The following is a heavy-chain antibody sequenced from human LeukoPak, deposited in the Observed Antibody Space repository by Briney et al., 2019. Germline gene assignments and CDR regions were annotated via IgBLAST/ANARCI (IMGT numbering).Heavy chain of an antibody. J-gene: IGHJ4*02. D-gene: IGHD6-19*01. CDR2: ITWNSGSI. CDR1: GFTFYDYA. CDR3: VKDASRSSGWYGDFDY. V-gene: IGHV3-9*01. Sequence: PGRSLRLSCAASGFTFYDYAMHWVRQAPGKGLEWVSGITWNSGSIAYADSVKGRFTSSRDNAKNSLYLQMNSLRPEDTALYYCVKDASRSSGWYGDFDYWGQGTLVTVSS.